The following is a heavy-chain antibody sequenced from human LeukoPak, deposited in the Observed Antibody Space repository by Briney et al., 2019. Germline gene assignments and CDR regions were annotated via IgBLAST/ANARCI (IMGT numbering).Heavy chain of an antibody. CDR1: GGSISSYY. CDR3: ARGGLPGYYYYGMDV. Sequence: SETLSLTCTVSGGSISSYYWSWIRQPPGKGLEWIGYIYYSGSTDYNPSLKSRVTISVDTSKNQFSLKLSSVTAADTAVYYCARGGLPGYYYYGMDVWGQGTTVTVPS. CDR2: IYYSGST. J-gene: IGHJ6*02. D-gene: IGHD5/OR15-5a*01. V-gene: IGHV4-59*01.